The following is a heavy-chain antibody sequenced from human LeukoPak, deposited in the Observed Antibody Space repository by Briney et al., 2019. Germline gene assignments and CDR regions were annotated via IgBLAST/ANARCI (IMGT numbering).Heavy chain of an antibody. J-gene: IGHJ5*02. CDR3: ARDFGLIRRS. D-gene: IGHD2-21*01. Sequence: PGGSLRLSCAASGFILRDYEKQWVRQAPGKGLEWVAVMSYEETYKNYAEAVKGRFTISRDDSKNTLFLQMTSLRPEDTAVYYWARDFGLIRRSWGQGTLVSVSS. CDR2: MSYEETYK. CDR1: GFILRDYE. V-gene: IGHV3-30*03.